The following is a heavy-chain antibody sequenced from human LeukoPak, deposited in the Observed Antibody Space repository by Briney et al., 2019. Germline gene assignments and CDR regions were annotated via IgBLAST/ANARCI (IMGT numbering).Heavy chain of an antibody. CDR2: ISGSGGST. CDR1: GFTFSSYA. J-gene: IGHJ4*02. Sequence: GSLRLSCAASGFTFSSYAMSWVRQAPGKGLEWVSAISGSGGSTYCADSVKGRFTISRDNSKNTLYLQMNSLRAEDTAVYYCAKVVTSSGWPLYWGQGTLVTVSS. V-gene: IGHV3-23*01. CDR3: AKVVTSSGWPLY. D-gene: IGHD6-19*01.